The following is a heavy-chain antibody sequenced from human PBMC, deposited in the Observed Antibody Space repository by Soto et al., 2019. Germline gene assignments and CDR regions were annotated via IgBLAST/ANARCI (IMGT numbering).Heavy chain of an antibody. CDR2: ISSSSGTI. J-gene: IGHJ4*02. V-gene: IGHV3-48*02. CDR1: GFTFSSYS. D-gene: IGHD3-9*01. Sequence: EVQLVESGGGLVQPGGSLRLSCAASGFTFSSYSMNWVRQAPGKGLEWVSYISSSSGTIYYADSVKGRFTISRDNAKNSLYLQMNSLRDEDTAVYYCASTYDILTGYFDYWGQGTLVTVSS. CDR3: ASTYDILTGYFDY.